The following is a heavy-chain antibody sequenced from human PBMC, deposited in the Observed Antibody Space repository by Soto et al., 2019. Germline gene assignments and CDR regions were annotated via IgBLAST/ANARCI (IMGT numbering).Heavy chain of an antibody. V-gene: IGHV3-11*05. Sequence: QVQLVEAGGGLVKPGGSLRLSCAASGFTFSNYYKAWIRQAPGKGLEWVSYISSSSTYINNADSVKGRFTISRDNAMNSLYLQINSLRAEDTGVYYCARVKEGGYREFDFWGQGTLVTVSS. D-gene: IGHD3-22*01. CDR1: GFTFSNYY. CDR3: ARVKEGGYREFDF. CDR2: ISSSSTYI. J-gene: IGHJ4*02.